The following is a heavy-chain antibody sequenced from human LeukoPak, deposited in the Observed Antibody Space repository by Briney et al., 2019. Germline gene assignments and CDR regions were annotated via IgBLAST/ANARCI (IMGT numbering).Heavy chain of an antibody. J-gene: IGHJ4*02. D-gene: IGHD1-26*01. CDR3: ARVRSGSYRERYFDY. CDR1: GFTFSSYE. Sequence: PGGSLRLSCAASGFTFSSYEMHWVRQAPGKGLVWVSRINSDGSSTSYADSVKGRFTISRDNAKNTLYLQMNSLRAEDTAVYYCARVRSGSYRERYFDYWGQGTLVTVSS. CDR2: INSDGSST. V-gene: IGHV3-74*01.